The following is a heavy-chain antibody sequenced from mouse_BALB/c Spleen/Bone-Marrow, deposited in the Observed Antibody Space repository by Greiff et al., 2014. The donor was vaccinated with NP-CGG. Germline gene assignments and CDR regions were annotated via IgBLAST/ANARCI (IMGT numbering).Heavy chain of an antibody. Sequence: VQLKESGPSLVKPSQTLSLTCSVTGDSITSGYWNWIRKFTGNKLEYMGYISHSGSTYYNPSLKSRISITRDTSKNQYYLQLNSVTTEDTATYYCARAGYRYDVGYAMDYWGQGTSVTVSS. J-gene: IGHJ4*01. D-gene: IGHD2-14*01. CDR3: ARAGYRYDVGYAMDY. CDR2: ISHSGST. CDR1: GDSITSGY. V-gene: IGHV3-8*02.